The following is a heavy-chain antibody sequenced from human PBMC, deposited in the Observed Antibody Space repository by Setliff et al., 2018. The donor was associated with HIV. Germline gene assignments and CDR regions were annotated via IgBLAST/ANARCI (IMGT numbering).Heavy chain of an antibody. D-gene: IGHD3-10*01. CDR3: ASLDGSESPYIYYYYMDV. Sequence: SETLSLTCIVSGGSFSSSSYTWGWIRLPPGKGLEWIGSIDYSGSAYYSPSLKSRVTISVDTSKNQFSLKLSSVTAADTAVYYCASLDGSESPYIYYYYMDVWGKGTAVTVSS. V-gene: IGHV4-39*01. CDR2: IDYSGSA. CDR1: GGSFSSSSYT. J-gene: IGHJ6*03.